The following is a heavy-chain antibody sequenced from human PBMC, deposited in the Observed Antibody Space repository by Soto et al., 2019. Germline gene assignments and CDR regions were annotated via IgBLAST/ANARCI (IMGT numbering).Heavy chain of an antibody. CDR3: ARLIYTLYYYGMDV. CDR1: GINFSTYA. J-gene: IGHJ6*02. D-gene: IGHD2-8*01. Sequence: EVQLLESGGGLVQPGGSLRLSCAASGINFSTYAMSWVRQAPGKGLEWVSTITSLGSTYYPDSVKGRFTISRDSSKNLLYLQMNSLRDEDTAVYYCARLIYTLYYYGMDVWGQGTTVTVSS. V-gene: IGHV3-23*01. CDR2: ITSLGST.